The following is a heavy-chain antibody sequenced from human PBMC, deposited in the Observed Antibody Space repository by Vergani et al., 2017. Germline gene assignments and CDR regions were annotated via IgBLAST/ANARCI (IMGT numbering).Heavy chain of an antibody. J-gene: IGHJ5*02. CDR1: GYTFTYRY. Sequence: QMQLVQSGAEVKKTGSSVKVSCKAFGYTFTYRYLHWVRQAPGQALEWMGWITPFNGNTNYAQKFQDRVTITRDRSMSTAYMELSSLRSEDTAMYYCALXESSTSCINSVCITPETGSWFDPWGQGTLVTVSS. V-gene: IGHV1-45*02. CDR3: ALXESSTSCINSVCITPETGSWFDP. CDR2: ITPFNGNT. D-gene: IGHD2-2*01.